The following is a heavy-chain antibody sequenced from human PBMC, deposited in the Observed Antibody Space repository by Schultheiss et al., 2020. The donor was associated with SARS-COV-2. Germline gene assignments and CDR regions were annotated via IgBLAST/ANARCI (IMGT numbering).Heavy chain of an antibody. D-gene: IGHD3-22*01. CDR2: INHSGST. J-gene: IGHJ3*02. CDR1: GGSFSDYY. CDR3: ARVNYYDSSDAFDI. V-gene: IGHV4-34*01. Sequence: SQTLSLTCAVYGGSFSDYYWSWIRQPPGKGLEWIGEINHSGSTNYNPSLKSQVTISVDRSKNQFSLKLSYVTAADTAVYYCARVNYYDSSDAFDIWGQGTMVTVSS.